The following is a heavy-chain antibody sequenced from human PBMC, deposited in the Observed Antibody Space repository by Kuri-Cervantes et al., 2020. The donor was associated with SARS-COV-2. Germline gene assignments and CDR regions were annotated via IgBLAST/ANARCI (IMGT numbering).Heavy chain of an antibody. D-gene: IGHD3-3*01. CDR2: INPNSGGT. V-gene: IGHV1-18*01. J-gene: IGHJ6*03. Sequence: ASVKVSCKASGYTFTSYGISWLRQAPGQGLEWMGWINPNSGGTNYAQKLPGWVTLTRDTSTSTAYMELRSLRSDDTAVYYFARTALEWLLYRYQAGYMDVWGKGTTVTVSS. CDR3: ARTALEWLLYRYQAGYMDV. CDR1: GYTFTSYG.